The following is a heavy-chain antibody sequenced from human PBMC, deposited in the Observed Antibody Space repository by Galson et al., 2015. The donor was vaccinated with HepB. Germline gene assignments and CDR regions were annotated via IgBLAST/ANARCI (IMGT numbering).Heavy chain of an antibody. CDR1: GYTFSSFG. CDR2: ISPNNINT. CDR3: ARGHYYDSSGPTFDF. V-gene: IGHV1-18*04. D-gene: IGHD3-22*01. Sequence: SVKVSCKASGYTFSSFGYSWVRQAPGQGLEWMGWISPNNINTNYAQKFQGRLTVTTDRLSTTTYLELRSLRSDDTAVYYCARGHYYDSSGPTFDFWGQGTLVIVSS. J-gene: IGHJ4*02.